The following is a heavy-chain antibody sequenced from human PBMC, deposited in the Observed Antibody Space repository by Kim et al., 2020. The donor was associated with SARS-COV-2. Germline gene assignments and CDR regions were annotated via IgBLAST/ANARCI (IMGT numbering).Heavy chain of an antibody. CDR3: VKDEADWLLFFDH. V-gene: IGHV3-23*01. CDR2: ISGSGESA. CDR1: GFTFRNYA. J-gene: IGHJ4*02. Sequence: GGSLRLSCAASGFTFRNYALSWVRQAPGKGPEWVAAISGSGESAYYADSVQGRFTIIRENSRNSVHLQMNSLRADDTAVYYCVKDEADWLLFFDHWGQGTLVTVSS. D-gene: IGHD3-9*01.